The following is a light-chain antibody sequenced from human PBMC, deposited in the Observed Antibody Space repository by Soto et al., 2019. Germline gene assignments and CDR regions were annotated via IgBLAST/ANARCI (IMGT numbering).Light chain of an antibody. V-gene: IGLV2-14*01. J-gene: IGLJ1*01. CDR1: NSDVGGYNY. CDR3: HSYTSTSTYV. Sequence: QSVLTQPASVSGSPGQSITISCTGTNSDVGGYNYVSWYQQHPGKVPKLMIYEVTNRPSGVSSRFSGSKSGNTASLTISGLQAEDEADYYCHSYTSTSTYVFGTGTKLTVL. CDR2: EVT.